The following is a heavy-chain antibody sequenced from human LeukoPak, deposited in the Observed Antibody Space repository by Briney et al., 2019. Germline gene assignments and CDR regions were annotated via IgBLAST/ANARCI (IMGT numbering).Heavy chain of an antibody. CDR1: GLTFSSYC. D-gene: IGHD1-26*01. V-gene: IGHV3-21*01. CDR2: ISSSSSYI. J-gene: IGHJ6*03. Sequence: PGGSLRLSCAASGLTFSSYCMKWVRQAPGKGLEWVSSISSSSSYIYYADSVKGRFTISRDNAKNSLYLQMNSLRAEDTAVYYCARAGKGSHASHYYYYYMDVWGKGTTVTVSS. CDR3: ARAGKGSHASHYYYYYMDV.